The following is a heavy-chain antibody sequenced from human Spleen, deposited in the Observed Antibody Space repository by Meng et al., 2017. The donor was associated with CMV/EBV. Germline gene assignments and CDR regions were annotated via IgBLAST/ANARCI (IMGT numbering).Heavy chain of an antibody. CDR2: ISGYNGDT. Sequence: ASVKVSCKASGYTFTSYGISWVRQAPGQGLEWMGWISGYNGDTDYAQKLQGRFTMTRDTSTSTAYMELRSLRSDDTAVYFCARSVEMATIYDYWGQGTLVTVSS. V-gene: IGHV1-18*01. D-gene: IGHD5-24*01. CDR3: ARSVEMATIYDY. CDR1: GYTFTSYG. J-gene: IGHJ4*02.